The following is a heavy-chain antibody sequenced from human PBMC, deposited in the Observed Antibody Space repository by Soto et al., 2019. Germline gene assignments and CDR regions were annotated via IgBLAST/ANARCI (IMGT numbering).Heavy chain of an antibody. V-gene: IGHV4-30-4*01. CDR1: GGSISSGDYY. J-gene: IGHJ5*02. Sequence: SETLSLTCTVSGGSISSGDYYWGWIRQPPGKGLEWIGYIYYSGSTYYNPSLKSRVTISVDTSKNQFSLKLSSVTAADTAVYYCARRITMIANNWFDPWGQGTLVTVYS. CDR3: ARRITMIANNWFDP. D-gene: IGHD3-22*01. CDR2: IYYSGST.